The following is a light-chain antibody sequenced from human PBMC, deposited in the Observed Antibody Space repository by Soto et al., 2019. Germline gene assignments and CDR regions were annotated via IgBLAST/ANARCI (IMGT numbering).Light chain of an antibody. V-gene: IGKV4-1*01. Sequence: DIVMTQSPDSLAVSLGERATINCKSSQSVLYSSNNKNYLAWYQQKPGQPPKLPIYWASTRESGVPDRFSGSGSGTDFTLTISSLQAEDVAVYYCQQYYSTPQTFGQGTKVDI. CDR3: QQYYSTPQT. J-gene: IGKJ2*01. CDR1: QSVLYSSNNKNY. CDR2: WAS.